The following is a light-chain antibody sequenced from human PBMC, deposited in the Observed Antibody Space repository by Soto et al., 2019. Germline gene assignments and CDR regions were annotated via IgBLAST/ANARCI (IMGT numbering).Light chain of an antibody. CDR2: GAS. CDR1: QSVSNN. CDR3: QQYGSSGT. V-gene: IGKV3-15*01. Sequence: ERRESTASRSVSPGDRETQSCRASQSVSNNLAWYQQKPGQAPRLLIYGASTRATGIPARFSGSGSGTEFTLTISRLEPEDFAVYYGQQYGSSGTFGQGTEVDIK. J-gene: IGKJ1*01.